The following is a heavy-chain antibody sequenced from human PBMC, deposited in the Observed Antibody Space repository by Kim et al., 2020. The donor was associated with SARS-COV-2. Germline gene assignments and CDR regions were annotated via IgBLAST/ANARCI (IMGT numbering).Heavy chain of an antibody. CDR3: ARWLDGRESMFQY. J-gene: IGHJ1*01. D-gene: IGHD6-19*01. CDR1: GFTFNDYV. CDR2: ITGGSDNI. V-gene: IGHV3-21*06. Sequence: GGSLRLSCAASGFTFNDYVISWVRQAPGKGLEWVSSITGGSDNIFYADSVKGRFTISRDNAKNSVSLELNNLGAEDTAVYYCARWLDGRESMFQYWGQGTLVTVSS.